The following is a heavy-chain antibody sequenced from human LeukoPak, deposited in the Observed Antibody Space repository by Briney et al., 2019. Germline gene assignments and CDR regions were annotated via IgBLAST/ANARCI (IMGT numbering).Heavy chain of an antibody. D-gene: IGHD6-19*01. Sequence: ASVKVSCKASGYTFTSYDINWVRQATGQGLEWMGWMNPNSGNTGYAQKFQGRVTMTRNTSISTAYMELSSLRSEDTAVYYCARGGREWLVWLIRASDIWGQGTMVTVSS. CDR2: MNPNSGNT. V-gene: IGHV1-8*01. J-gene: IGHJ3*02. CDR1: GYTFTSYD. CDR3: ARGGREWLVWLIRASDI.